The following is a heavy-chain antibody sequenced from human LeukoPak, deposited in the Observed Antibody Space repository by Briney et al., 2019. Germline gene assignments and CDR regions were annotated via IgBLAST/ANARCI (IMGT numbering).Heavy chain of an antibody. V-gene: IGHV3-72*01. CDR1: RFTFSDHY. D-gene: IGHD3-22*01. CDR2: TRNKANSYTT. J-gene: IGHJ4*02. CDR3: ARDDKGLFDY. Sequence: PGGSLRLSCAASRFTFSDHYMDWVRQAPGKGLEWVGRTRNKANSYTTEYAASVKGRFTISRDDSKNSLYLQMNSLKTEDTAVYYCARDDKGLFDYWGQGTLVTVSS.